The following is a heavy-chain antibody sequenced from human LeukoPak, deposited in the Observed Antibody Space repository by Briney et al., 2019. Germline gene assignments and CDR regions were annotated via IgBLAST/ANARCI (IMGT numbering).Heavy chain of an antibody. D-gene: IGHD3-22*01. CDR3: ARWGRSYYYDSSGFDI. CDR2: INHSGST. CDR1: GGSFSGYY. V-gene: IGHV4-34*01. J-gene: IGHJ3*02. Sequence: SETLSLTCAVYGGSFSGYYWSWIRQPPGKGLEWIGEINHSGSTNYNPSLKSRVTISVDTSKNQFSLKLSPVTAADTAVYYCARWGRSYYYDSSGFDIWGQGTMVTVSS.